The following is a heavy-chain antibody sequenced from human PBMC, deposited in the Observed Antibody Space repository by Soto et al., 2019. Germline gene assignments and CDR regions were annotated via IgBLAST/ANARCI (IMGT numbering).Heavy chain of an antibody. CDR1: GFTFSSYA. J-gene: IGHJ4*02. Sequence: EVQLLESGGGLVQPGGSLRLSCAASGFTFSSYAMSWGRQAPGKGLEWVSAISGSGGSTYYADSVKGRFTISRDNSKNTLYLQMNSLRAEDTAVYYCAKDRAAYGDRPYYFDYWGQGTLVTVSS. CDR3: AKDRAAYGDRPYYFDY. CDR2: ISGSGGST. D-gene: IGHD4-17*01. V-gene: IGHV3-23*01.